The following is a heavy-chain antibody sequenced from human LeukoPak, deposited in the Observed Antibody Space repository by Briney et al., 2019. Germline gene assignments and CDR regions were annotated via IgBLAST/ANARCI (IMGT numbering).Heavy chain of an antibody. CDR2: IYYSGST. CDR3: ASVLNWFDP. V-gene: IGHV4-59*01. Sequence: SETLSLTCTVSGGSISSYYWSWIRQPPGKGLEWIGYIYYSGSTNYNPSLKSRVTISVDTSKNQFSLKLSSVTAADTAVYYCASVLNWFDPWGQGTLVTVSS. J-gene: IGHJ5*02. CDR1: GGSISSYY.